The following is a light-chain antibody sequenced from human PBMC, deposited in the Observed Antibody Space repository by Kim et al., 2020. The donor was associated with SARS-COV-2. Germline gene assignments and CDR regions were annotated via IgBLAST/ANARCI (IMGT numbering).Light chain of an antibody. CDR1: QDITNY. CDR3: QQYDILPPT. V-gene: IGKV1-33*01. Sequence: ASVRDRVTIPCQASQDITNYFNWYQQEPGQAPKLLICRATHLELGVPSRFSGSRSGTDFTFTISSLQPEDFATYYCQQYDILPPTFGQGTRLEIK. CDR2: RAT. J-gene: IGKJ5*01.